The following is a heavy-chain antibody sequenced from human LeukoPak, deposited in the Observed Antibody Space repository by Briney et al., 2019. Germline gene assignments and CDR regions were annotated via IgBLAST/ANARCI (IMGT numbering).Heavy chain of an antibody. J-gene: IGHJ3*02. CDR3: ARTTTIIVHGAFDI. D-gene: IGHD3-3*01. Sequence: TGGSLRLSCAASGFTFSSYAMHWVRQAPGKGLEWVAVISYDGSNKYYADSVKGRFTISRDNSKNTLYLQMNSLRAEDTAVYYCARTTTIIVHGAFDIWGQGTMVTVSS. CDR1: GFTFSSYA. CDR2: ISYDGSNK. V-gene: IGHV3-30-3*01.